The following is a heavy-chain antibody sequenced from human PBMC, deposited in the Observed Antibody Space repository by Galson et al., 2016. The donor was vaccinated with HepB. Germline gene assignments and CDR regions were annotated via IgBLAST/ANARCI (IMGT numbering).Heavy chain of an antibody. CDR1: GYTFTTSG. CDR2: ISTYSGNT. J-gene: IGHJ4*03. D-gene: IGHD2/OR15-2a*01. CDR3: ARDVQYRFDS. Sequence: SVKVSCKASGYTFTTSGISWVRQAPGQGLEWMGWISTYSGNTKYAQKFQGGLTLTTDSSTTTAYMVLRSLRFDDTALYYCARDVQYRFDSWGQGIRVTVSS. V-gene: IGHV1-18*01.